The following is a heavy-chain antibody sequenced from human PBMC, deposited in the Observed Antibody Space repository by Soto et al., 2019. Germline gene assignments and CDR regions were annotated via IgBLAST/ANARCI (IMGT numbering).Heavy chain of an antibody. J-gene: IGHJ4*02. CDR3: ARGYCSGGSCFDYGDYGGFDY. V-gene: IGHV3-53*01. CDR2: IYSGGST. CDR1: GFTVSSSY. Sequence: GGSLRLSCAASGFTVSSSYMSWVRQAPGKGLEWVSVIYSGGSTYYADSVKGRFTISRDNSKNTLYLQMNSLRAEDTAVYYCARGYCSGGSCFDYGDYGGFDYWGQGTLVTVSS. D-gene: IGHD2-15*01.